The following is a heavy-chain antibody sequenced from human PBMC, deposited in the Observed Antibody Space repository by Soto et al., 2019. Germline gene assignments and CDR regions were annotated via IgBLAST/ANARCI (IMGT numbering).Heavy chain of an antibody. CDR2: IYYGGTT. D-gene: IGHD3-22*01. J-gene: IGHJ5*02. V-gene: IGHV4-61*05. CDR1: GDSITSNSYF. CDR3: ARLGGYYQSLDP. Sequence: SETLSLTCTVSGDSITSNSYFWAWIRQPPGKGLEWIGYIYYGGTTTNNPSLNSRVAISIDTSKNQFSLTLSSVTAADTAVYYCARLGGYYQSLDPWDQGILVTVSS.